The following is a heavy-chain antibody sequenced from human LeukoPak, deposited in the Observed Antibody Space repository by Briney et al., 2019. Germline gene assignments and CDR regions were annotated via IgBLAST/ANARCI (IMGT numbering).Heavy chain of an antibody. CDR3: ARDRRLDDAFDI. V-gene: IGHV4-4*02. CDR1: GGSISSSNW. Sequence: SETLSLTCTVSGGSISSSNWWSWVRQPPGKGLEWIGEIYHSGSTNYNPSLKSRVTISVDKSKNQFSLKLSSVTAADTAVYYCARDRRLDDAFDIWGQGTMVTVSS. CDR2: IYHSGST. J-gene: IGHJ3*02.